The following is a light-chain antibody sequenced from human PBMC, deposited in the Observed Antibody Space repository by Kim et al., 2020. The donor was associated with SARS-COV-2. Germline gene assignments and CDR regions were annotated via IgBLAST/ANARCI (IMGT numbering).Light chain of an antibody. V-gene: IGLV2-23*02. Sequence: GQSVTISCTGTSSDVGSYNLVSWYQQHPGNAPKLMIYEVTKRPSGVSNRFSGSKSGNTASLTISGLQAEDEADYYCCSYAGSSTWVFGGGTKLTVL. J-gene: IGLJ3*02. CDR1: SSDVGSYNL. CDR2: EVT. CDR3: CSYAGSSTWV.